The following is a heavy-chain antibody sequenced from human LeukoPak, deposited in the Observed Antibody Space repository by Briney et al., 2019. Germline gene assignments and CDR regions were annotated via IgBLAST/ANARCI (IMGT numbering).Heavy chain of an antibody. CDR2: INYSADT. V-gene: IGHV4-39*07. Sequence: PSETLSLTCTVSGGSISSSDYYWGWIRQPPGKGLEWIGIINYSADTHDNPSLKSRLTLSADTSRNQFSLRLRSITAADTAVYYCARLIRTTGNYHFGYWGQGTLVTVSS. D-gene: IGHD3-16*01. CDR3: ARLIRTTGNYHFGY. J-gene: IGHJ4*02. CDR1: GGSISSSDYY.